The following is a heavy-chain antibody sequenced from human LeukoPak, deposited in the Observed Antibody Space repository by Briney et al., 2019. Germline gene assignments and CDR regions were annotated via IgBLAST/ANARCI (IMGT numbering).Heavy chain of an antibody. Sequence: GASVKVSCKASGYTFPSYDINWVRQATGQGLEWMGWMNPNSGNTGYAQKFQGRVTITRNTSISTAYMELSSLRSEDTAVYYCARVSIAAAGLTMHTYYYYYYMDVWGKGTTVTVSS. J-gene: IGHJ6*03. V-gene: IGHV1-8*03. CDR3: ARVSIAAAGLTMHTYYYYYYMDV. CDR1: GYTFPSYD. CDR2: MNPNSGNT. D-gene: IGHD6-13*01.